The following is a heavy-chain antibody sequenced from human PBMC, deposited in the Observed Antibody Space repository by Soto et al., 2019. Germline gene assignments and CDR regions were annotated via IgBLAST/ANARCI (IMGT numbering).Heavy chain of an antibody. CDR1: GGTFSSYA. D-gene: IGHD3-3*01. V-gene: IGHV1-69*13. Sequence: ASVKVSCKASGGTFSSYAISWVRQAPGQGLEWMGGIIPIFGTANYAQKFQGRVTITADESTSTAYMEPSSLRSEDTAVYYCATGSGLGGRRFLEWLYGMDVWGQGTTVTVSS. CDR3: ATGSGLGGRRFLEWLYGMDV. J-gene: IGHJ6*02. CDR2: IIPIFGTA.